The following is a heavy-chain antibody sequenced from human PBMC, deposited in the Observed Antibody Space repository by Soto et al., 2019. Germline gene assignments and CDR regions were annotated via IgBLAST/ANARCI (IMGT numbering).Heavy chain of an antibody. V-gene: IGHV3-23*01. D-gene: IGHD2-8*01. Sequence: EVQLLESGGGLVQPGGSLRLSCVASRFSFSSYEMSWVRQVAGKGLEWVSRVSLTGDRTNYAGSVKGRFTVSRDNFKKTLYLEMDSLRPEDTAIYYCARGGGYCTPTSCAIDSWGRGTPVTVSS. CDR2: VSLTGDRT. CDR3: ARGGGYCTPTSCAIDS. CDR1: RFSFSSYE. J-gene: IGHJ4*02.